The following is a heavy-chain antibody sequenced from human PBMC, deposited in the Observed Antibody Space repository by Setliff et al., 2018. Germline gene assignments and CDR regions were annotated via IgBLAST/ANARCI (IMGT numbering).Heavy chain of an antibody. D-gene: IGHD2-2*01. V-gene: IGHV4-39*01. CDR2: IDYSGNT. CDR3: ARHRRSCSGTSCHFDY. CDR1: GDSISGVSHY. J-gene: IGHJ4*02. Sequence: SETLSLTCTVSGDSISGVSHYWGWIRQSPGRGLEWLGSIDYSGNTFYNPSLKSRVSMSVDTSTKQFSLMLSSMTAADATVYYCARHRRSCSGTSCHFDYWGRGALVTVSS.